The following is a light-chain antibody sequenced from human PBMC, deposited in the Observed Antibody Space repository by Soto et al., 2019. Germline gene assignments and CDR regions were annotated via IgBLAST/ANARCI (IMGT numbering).Light chain of an antibody. J-gene: IGLJ2*01. CDR1: SSNIGSNT. V-gene: IGLV1-44*01. CDR2: SYN. CDR3: AAWDDILNGVL. Sequence: QPVLTQPPSASGTPGQRVIISGSGSSSNIGSNTVNWYQQIPGTAPKLLIYSYNQRPSGVPDRFSGSKSDTSASLAISGLQSEDEAEYYCAAWDDILNGVLFGGGTKLTVL.